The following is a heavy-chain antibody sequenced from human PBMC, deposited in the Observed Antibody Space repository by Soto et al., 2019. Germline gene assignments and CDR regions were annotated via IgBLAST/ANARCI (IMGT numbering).Heavy chain of an antibody. J-gene: IGHJ6*02. Sequence: ESGGGVVQPGRSLRLSCAASGFTFSSYAMHWVRQAPGKGLEWVAVISYDGSNKYYADSVKGRFTISRDNSKNTLYLQMNSLRAEDTAVYYCARSGGYDYVSYYYGMDVWGQGTTVTVSS. CDR2: ISYDGSNK. CDR1: GFTFSSYA. D-gene: IGHD5-12*01. CDR3: ARSGGYDYVSYYYGMDV. V-gene: IGHV3-30-3*01.